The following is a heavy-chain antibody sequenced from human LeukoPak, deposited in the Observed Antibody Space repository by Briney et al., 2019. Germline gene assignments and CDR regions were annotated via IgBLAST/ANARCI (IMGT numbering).Heavy chain of an antibody. CDR2: ISYDGSNK. V-gene: IGHV3-30*18. CDR1: GFTFSSYG. J-gene: IGHJ5*02. D-gene: IGHD6-13*01. Sequence: GGSLRLSCAATGFTFSSYGMHWVRQAPGKGLEWVAVISYDGSNKYYADSVKGRFTISRDNSKNTLYLQMNSLRAEDTAVYYCAKDRDSSSWYQSSDWFDPWGQGTLVTVSS. CDR3: AKDRDSSSWYQSSDWFDP.